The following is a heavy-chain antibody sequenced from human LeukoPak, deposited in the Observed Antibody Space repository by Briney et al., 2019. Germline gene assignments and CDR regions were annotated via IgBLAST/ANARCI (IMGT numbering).Heavy chain of an antibody. CDR3: GRDEAVGTGAGKQWLIIDY. J-gene: IGHJ4*02. D-gene: IGHD6-19*01. CDR2: IIPIFGTA. Sequence: GASVKVSCKASGYTFTSYGISWVRQAPGQGLEWMGRIIPIFGTANYAQKFQGRVTITTDESTSTAYMELSSLRSEDTAVYYCGRDEAVGTGAGKQWLIIDYWGQGTLVTVSS. CDR1: GYTFTSYG. V-gene: IGHV1-69*05.